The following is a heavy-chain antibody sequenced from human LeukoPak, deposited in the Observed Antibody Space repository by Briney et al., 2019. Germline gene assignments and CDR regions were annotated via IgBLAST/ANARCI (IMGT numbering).Heavy chain of an antibody. D-gene: IGHD6-19*01. Sequence: GGSLRLSCSASGFTFSSYAMHWVRQAPGKGLEYVSAISSNGGSTYYADSVKGRFTISRDNSKNTLYLQMSSLIAEDTAVYYCARYSSGWYYYWGQGTLVTVSS. CDR3: ARYSSGWYYY. CDR2: ISSNGGST. J-gene: IGHJ4*02. CDR1: GFTFSSYA. V-gene: IGHV3-64D*06.